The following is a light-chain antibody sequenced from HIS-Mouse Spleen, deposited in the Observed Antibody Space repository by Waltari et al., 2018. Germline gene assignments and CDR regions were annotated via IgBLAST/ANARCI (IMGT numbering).Light chain of an antibody. CDR2: EDS. CDR1: ACPKKP. V-gene: IGLV3-10*01. CDR3: YSTDSSGNHRV. Sequence: SYELTQPPSVSVSPGQPARITCSGDACPKKPAYWYQQKSGQAPVLVIYEDSKRPSGIPERFSGSSSGTMATLTISGAQVEDEADYYCYSTDSSGNHRVFGGGTKLTVL. J-gene: IGLJ2*01.